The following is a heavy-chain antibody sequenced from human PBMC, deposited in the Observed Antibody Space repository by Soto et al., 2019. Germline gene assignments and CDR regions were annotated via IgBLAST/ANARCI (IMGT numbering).Heavy chain of an antibody. D-gene: IGHD6-19*01. CDR2: SNPSGGST. Sequence: QVHLLQSGAEVKKPGASVKLSCKASGYTFVNYYIHWVRQAPGQGLEWMGISNPSGGSTTYAQRLQGIVTMTRDTSTSTVYLELSSLSSEDTAVYYCARVGGWYGEEDYWGQGTLVTVSS. CDR3: ARVGGWYGEEDY. V-gene: IGHV1-46*04. CDR1: GYTFVNYY. J-gene: IGHJ4*02.